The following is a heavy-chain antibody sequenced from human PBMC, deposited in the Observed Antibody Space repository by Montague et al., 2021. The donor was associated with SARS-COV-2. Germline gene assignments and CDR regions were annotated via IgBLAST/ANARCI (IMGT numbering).Heavy chain of an antibody. CDR3: ARQSGRLWGIAVAGAFDY. V-gene: IGHV4-59*08. D-gene: IGHD6-19*01. J-gene: IGHJ4*02. CDR1: GGSISSYY. Sequence: SETLSLTCTVSGGSISSYYWSWIRQPPGKGLEWIGYIYYSGSTNYNPSLKSRVIISVDTSKNQFSLKLSSVTAADTAVYYCARQSGRLWGIAVAGAFDYWGQGTLVTVSS. CDR2: IYYSGST.